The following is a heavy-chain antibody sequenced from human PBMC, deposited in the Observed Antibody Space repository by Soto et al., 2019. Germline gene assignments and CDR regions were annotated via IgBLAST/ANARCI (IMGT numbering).Heavy chain of an antibody. D-gene: IGHD4-17*01. CDR3: ARVDYGDYEGVWWFDP. CDR2: IYSGGST. Sequence: EVQLVESGGGLVQPGGSLRLSCAASGFTVSSNYMSWVRQAPGKGLEWVSVIYSGGSTYYADSVKGRFTISRHNSKNTLYLQMNSLRAEDTAVYYCARVDYGDYEGVWWFDPWGQGTLVTVSS. J-gene: IGHJ5*02. CDR1: GFTVSSNY. V-gene: IGHV3-53*04.